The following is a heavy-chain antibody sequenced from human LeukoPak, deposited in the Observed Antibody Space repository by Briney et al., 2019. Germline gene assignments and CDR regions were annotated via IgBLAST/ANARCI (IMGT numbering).Heavy chain of an antibody. CDR3: AREGYYGAFDI. CDR1: GFTVSDYS. CDR2: ISGNSVI. D-gene: IGHD3-10*01. V-gene: IGHV3-48*02. Sequence: GGSLRLPCATSGFTVSDYSMNWVRQAPGKGLEWVSYISGNSVIYYPDSVRGRFTISRDNAKNSLYLQMNSLRDEDTAVYYCAREGYYGAFDIWGQGTMVTVSS. J-gene: IGHJ3*02.